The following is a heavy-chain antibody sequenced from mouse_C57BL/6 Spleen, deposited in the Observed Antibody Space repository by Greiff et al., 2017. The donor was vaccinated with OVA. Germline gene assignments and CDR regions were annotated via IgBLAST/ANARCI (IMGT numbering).Heavy chain of an antibody. Sequence: QVQLQQSGPGLVQPSQSLSITCTVSGFSLTSYGVHWVRQSPGKGLEWLGVIWRGGSTDYNAAFMYRLSITKDNSKSQVFFKMNSLLADDTVIYYCAKNEYYASSYFLWYFDVWGTGTTVTVSS. CDR1: GFSLTSYG. CDR3: AKNEYYASSYFLWYFDV. CDR2: IWRGGST. V-gene: IGHV2-5*01. J-gene: IGHJ1*03. D-gene: IGHD1-1*01.